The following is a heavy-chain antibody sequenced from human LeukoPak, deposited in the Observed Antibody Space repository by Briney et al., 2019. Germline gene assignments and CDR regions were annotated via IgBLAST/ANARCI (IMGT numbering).Heavy chain of an antibody. V-gene: IGHV3-23*01. CDR1: GFTFRSYA. J-gene: IGHJ4*02. Sequence: GGSLRLSCAASGFTFRSYAMSWVRQAPGKGLDWVSTITGSGGTTYYADSADSVKGRLTISRDNSKNTLYLQMNSLTAEDTAVYYCAKGYCSGGSCYSGLFDYWGQGTLVTVSS. CDR2: ITGSGGTT. CDR3: AKGYCSGGSCYSGLFDY. D-gene: IGHD2-15*01.